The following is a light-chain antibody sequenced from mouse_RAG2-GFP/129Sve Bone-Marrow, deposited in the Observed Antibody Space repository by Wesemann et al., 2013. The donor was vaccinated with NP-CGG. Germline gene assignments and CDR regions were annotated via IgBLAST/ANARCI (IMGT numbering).Light chain of an antibody. V-gene: IGKV6-20*01. CDR1: ENVGTY. J-gene: IGKJ4*01. CDR2: GAS. Sequence: NIVMTQSPKSMSMSVGERVTLSCKASENVGTYVSWYQQKPEQSPKLLIYGASNRYTGVPDRFTGSGSATDFTLTISSVQAEDLADYHCGQSYSYIFTFGSGTKLEIK. CDR3: GQSYSYIFT.